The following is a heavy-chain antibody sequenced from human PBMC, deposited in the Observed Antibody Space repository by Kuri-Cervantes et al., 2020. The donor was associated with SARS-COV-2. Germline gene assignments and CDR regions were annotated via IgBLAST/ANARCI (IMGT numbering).Heavy chain of an antibody. CDR2: IYHGGST. CDR3: AREDSTSCYDY. V-gene: IGHV4-38-2*02. CDR1: GYSISSSYY. Sequence: GSLRPSCGVSGYSISSSYYWGWIRQPPGKGLEWIGSIYHGGSTYYNPSLKSRVTISVDRSKNQFSLKLSSVTAADTAVYYCAREDSTSCYDYWGQGTLVTVSS. J-gene: IGHJ4*02. D-gene: IGHD2-2*01.